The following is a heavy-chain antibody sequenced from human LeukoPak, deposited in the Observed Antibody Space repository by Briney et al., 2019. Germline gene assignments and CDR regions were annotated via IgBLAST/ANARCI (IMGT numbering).Heavy chain of an antibody. J-gene: IGHJ4*02. D-gene: IGHD6-13*01. Sequence: PSETLSLTCTVSGGSISSGNYYGTWIRQAPGKGLEWIGYIFYSGGTNYNSSLKSRVTLSIDTSKNQFSLELTSVTAADTAVYYCARIGAAGTRYYFDYWSQGTLVTVSS. CDR3: ARIGAAGTRYYFDY. V-gene: IGHV4-61*01. CDR2: IFYSGGT. CDR1: GGSISSGNYY.